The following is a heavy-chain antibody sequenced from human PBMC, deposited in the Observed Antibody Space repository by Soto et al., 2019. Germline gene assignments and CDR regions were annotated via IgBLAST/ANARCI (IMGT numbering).Heavy chain of an antibody. Sequence: ASVKVSCKASGYTFTSYAMHWVRQAPGQRLEWMGWINAGNGNTKYSQKFQGRVTITMDTSASTAYMELSSLRSEDTAVYYCASPGTETLTTPYGMDVWGQGTTVTSP. J-gene: IGHJ6*02. CDR3: ASPGTETLTTPYGMDV. CDR2: INAGNGNT. D-gene: IGHD4-17*01. V-gene: IGHV1-3*01. CDR1: GYTFTSYA.